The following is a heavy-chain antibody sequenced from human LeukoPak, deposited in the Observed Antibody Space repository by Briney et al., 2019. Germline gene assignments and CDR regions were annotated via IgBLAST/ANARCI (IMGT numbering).Heavy chain of an antibody. V-gene: IGHV3-23*01. J-gene: IGHJ4*02. CDR1: GFTFSSYA. CDR3: AKAPSSIAARSASFDY. D-gene: IGHD6-6*01. CDR2: ISGSGGST. Sequence: GGPLRLSCAASGFTFSSYAMSWVRQAPGKGLEWVSAISGSGGSTYYADSVKGRFTISRDNSKNTLYMQMNSLRAEDTAVYYCAKAPSSIAARSASFDYWGQGTLVTVSS.